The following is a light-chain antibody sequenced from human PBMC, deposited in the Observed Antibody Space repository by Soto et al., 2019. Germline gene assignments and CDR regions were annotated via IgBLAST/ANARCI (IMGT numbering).Light chain of an antibody. J-gene: IGKJ1*01. V-gene: IGKV1-5*01. CDR2: DAS. Sequence: DIQMTQSPSSLSASVGERVTITCRASKSISSWLAWYQQMPGKAPKLLIYDASSLHSAIQLRFSGSGSGTEITLTISSLQPDDFATYYCQEYNTYSWTFGQGTKVHIK. CDR3: QEYNTYSWT. CDR1: KSISSW.